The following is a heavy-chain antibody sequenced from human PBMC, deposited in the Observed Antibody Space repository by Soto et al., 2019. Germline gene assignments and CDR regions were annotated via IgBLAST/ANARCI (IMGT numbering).Heavy chain of an antibody. Sequence: PGESLKISCKGSGYSFTSFWIGWVRQMPGRGLEWMGIIYPGDSDTRYSPSFQGQVTISADKSISTAYLQWSSLKASDTAMYYCARHSGSYPYSYSYGMDVWGQGTTVTVSS. CDR2: IYPGDSDT. J-gene: IGHJ6*02. CDR1: GYSFTSFW. D-gene: IGHD1-26*01. CDR3: ARHSGSYPYSYSYGMDV. V-gene: IGHV5-51*01.